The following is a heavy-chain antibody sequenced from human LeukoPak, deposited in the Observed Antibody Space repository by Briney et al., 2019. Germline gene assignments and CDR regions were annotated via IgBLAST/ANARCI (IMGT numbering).Heavy chain of an antibody. CDR1: GYTFTNYG. V-gene: IGHV1-18*01. CDR2: ISGYNGNT. D-gene: IGHD2-21*02. Sequence: GASVKVSCKASGYTFTNYGISWVRQAPGQGLEWMGWISGYNGNTKYAQKLQGRVTMTTDTSTSTAYMELRSLRSDDTAVYYCARDRGTYCGGDCPFDYWGQGTLVTVSS. J-gene: IGHJ4*02. CDR3: ARDRGTYCGGDCPFDY.